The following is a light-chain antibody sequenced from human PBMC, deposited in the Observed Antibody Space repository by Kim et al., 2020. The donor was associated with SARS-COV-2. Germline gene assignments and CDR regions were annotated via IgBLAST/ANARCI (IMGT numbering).Light chain of an antibody. J-gene: IGLJ3*02. CDR3: QSYDTTPWV. Sequence: KTVTISCTRSSGSIVRNFVQWYQQRPGSSPTTVIYENDRRPSGVPDRFSGSIDTSSNSASLTISGLKTEDEADYYCQSYDTTPWVFGGGTKLTVL. V-gene: IGLV6-57*01. CDR2: END. CDR1: SGSIVRNF.